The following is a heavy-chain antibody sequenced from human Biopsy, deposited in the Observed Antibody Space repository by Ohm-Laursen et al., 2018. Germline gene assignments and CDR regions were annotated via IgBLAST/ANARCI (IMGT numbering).Heavy chain of an antibody. V-gene: IGHV1-69*06. CDR3: ATKLTGYFHH. Sequence: SSVTVSCKAPAGTFSNYGADWARQAPGQGLEWLGGNIPILGTGNYAQKFQDRVTVAADTSTSTATMELRSLRSDDTAVYYCATKLTGYFHHWGQGTLVIVSS. CDR2: NIPILGTG. D-gene: IGHD3-9*01. CDR1: AGTFSNYG. J-gene: IGHJ1*01.